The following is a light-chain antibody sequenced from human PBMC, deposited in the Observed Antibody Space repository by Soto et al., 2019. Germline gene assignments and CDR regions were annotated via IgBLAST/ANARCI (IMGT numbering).Light chain of an antibody. CDR3: QQLNTFIT. J-gene: IGKJ5*01. V-gene: IGKV1-9*01. CDR2: AAS. Sequence: DIQLTEAESFLSASVGDSVTITCRASQGISSYLAWYQQKPGKAPKLLIYAASTLQSGVPSRFSGSGSGTEFTLTISSLQPEDFATYYCQQLNTFITSGQGTRLAI. CDR1: QGISSY.